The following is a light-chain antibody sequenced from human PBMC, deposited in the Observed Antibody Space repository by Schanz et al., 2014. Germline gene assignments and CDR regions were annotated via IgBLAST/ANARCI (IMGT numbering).Light chain of an antibody. CDR3: QHYNNWPPVWT. CDR2: GAS. J-gene: IGKJ1*01. Sequence: EIVLTQSPGTLSLSPGERATLSCRASQSVHRNYLAWHQQKPGQAPRLLINGASTRATGIPARFSGSGSGTEFNLTISSLQSEDFAVYYCQHYNNWPPVWTFGQGTKVEIK. CDR1: QSVHRN. V-gene: IGKV3-15*01.